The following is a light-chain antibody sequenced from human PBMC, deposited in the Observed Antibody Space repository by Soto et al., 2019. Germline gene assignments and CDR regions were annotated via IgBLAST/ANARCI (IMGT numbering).Light chain of an antibody. J-gene: IGKJ4*01. Sequence: EIVLTQSPATLSLSPGERATLSCRASQSVSSYLAWYQQKPGQAPRLLIYDASNRATGVPARFTGGGSGTDFPLTISSLEPEDFAVYYCQQRSDWPLTFGGGTKVEIK. CDR3: QQRSDWPLT. CDR2: DAS. CDR1: QSVSSY. V-gene: IGKV3-11*01.